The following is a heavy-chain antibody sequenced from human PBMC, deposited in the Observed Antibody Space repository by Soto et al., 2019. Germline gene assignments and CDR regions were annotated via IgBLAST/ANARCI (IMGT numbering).Heavy chain of an antibody. D-gene: IGHD6-19*01. J-gene: IGHJ4*02. CDR3: ARGAGSGWYPIDY. CDR1: GYTISGYY. Sequence: QVQLVQSGAEVKKPGASVKVSCKASGYTISGYYIHWVRQAPGQGLEWMGWINPHSGATNYAQKFQGGVTVTRDTSFSTTYMELARLGSGDTALYYCARGAGSGWYPIDYWGQGTLVTVSS. V-gene: IGHV1-2*02. CDR2: INPHSGAT.